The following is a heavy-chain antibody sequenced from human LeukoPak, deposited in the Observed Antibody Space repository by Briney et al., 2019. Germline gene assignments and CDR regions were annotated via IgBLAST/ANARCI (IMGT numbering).Heavy chain of an antibody. D-gene: IGHD5-12*01. J-gene: IGHJ4*02. CDR2: ISYDGSNK. CDR1: GFTFSSYA. V-gene: IGHV3-30-3*01. CDR3: ARDLGGYGFREFDY. Sequence: PGGSLRLSCAASGFTFSSYAMHWVRQAPGKGLEWVAVISYDGSNKHYADSVKGRFTISRDNSKNTLYLQMNSLRAEDTAVYYCARDLGGYGFREFDYWGQGTLVTVSS.